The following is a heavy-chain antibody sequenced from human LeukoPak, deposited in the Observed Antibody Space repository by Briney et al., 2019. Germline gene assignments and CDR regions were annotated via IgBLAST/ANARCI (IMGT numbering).Heavy chain of an antibody. CDR2: IRYDGSNK. CDR1: GFTFSSYG. J-gene: IGHJ4*02. CDR3: AKESIAAADIFDY. Sequence: PGRSLRLSCAASGFTFSSYGMHWVRQAPGKGLEWVAFIRYDGSNKYYADSVKGRFTISRDNSKNTLYLQMNSLRAEDTAVYYCAKESIAAADIFDYWGQGTLVTVSS. V-gene: IGHV3-30*02. D-gene: IGHD6-13*01.